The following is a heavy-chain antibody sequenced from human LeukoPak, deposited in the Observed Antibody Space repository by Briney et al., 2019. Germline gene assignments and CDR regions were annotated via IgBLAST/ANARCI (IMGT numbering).Heavy chain of an antibody. D-gene: IGHD3-10*01. V-gene: IGHV4-59*01. CDR3: ARSYSAGSYYSPFDP. Sequence: SETLSLTCTVSGGSISSFYWSWIGQPPGKGLEWIGYIYYKGNTNYSPSLTSRVTISLDTSKNQFSLKLSSLTAADTAVYYCARSYSAGSYYSPFDPWGQGTLVTVSS. CDR2: IYYKGNT. J-gene: IGHJ5*02. CDR1: GGSISSFY.